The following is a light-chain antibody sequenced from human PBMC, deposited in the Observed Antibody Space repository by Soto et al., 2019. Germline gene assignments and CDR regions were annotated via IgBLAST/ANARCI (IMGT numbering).Light chain of an antibody. V-gene: IGLV2-8*01. CDR3: SSFAGSNNFPYG. CDR2: EIN. CDR1: SSDVGAYDY. Sequence: QSALTQPPSASGSPGQSATISCTGTSSDVGAYDYVSWYQQHPGKAPKLMIYEINKRPSGVPDRFSGSKSGNTASLTVSGLQAEDEADYYCSSFAGSNNFPYGFGTGTKVTVL. J-gene: IGLJ1*01.